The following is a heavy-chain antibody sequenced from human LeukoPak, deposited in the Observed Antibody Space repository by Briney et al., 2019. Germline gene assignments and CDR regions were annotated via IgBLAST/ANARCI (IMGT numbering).Heavy chain of an antibody. Sequence: GGSLRLSCAASGFTFSSYAMHWVRQAPAKGLEWVAVISYDGSNKYYTDSVKGRFSISRDNSKNTLHLQMNSLRAEDTAVYYCAKDPGYCSGGSCYYFDYWGQGTLVTVSS. J-gene: IGHJ4*02. V-gene: IGHV3-30*18. CDR1: GFTFSSYA. CDR3: AKDPGYCSGGSCYYFDY. D-gene: IGHD2-15*01. CDR2: ISYDGSNK.